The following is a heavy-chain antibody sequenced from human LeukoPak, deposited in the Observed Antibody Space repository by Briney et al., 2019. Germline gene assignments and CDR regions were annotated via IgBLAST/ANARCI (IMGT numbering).Heavy chain of an antibody. Sequence: GGSLRLSCAASGFTFSSYSMNWVRQAPGKGLEWVSSISSSSSYIYYADSVKGRFTISRDNSKNTLYLQMNSLRAEDTAVYYCAKDHTRGRLRWGQGTLVTVSS. J-gene: IGHJ4*02. CDR1: GFTFSSYS. CDR3: AKDHTRGRLR. V-gene: IGHV3-21*01. CDR2: ISSSSSYI. D-gene: IGHD1-26*01.